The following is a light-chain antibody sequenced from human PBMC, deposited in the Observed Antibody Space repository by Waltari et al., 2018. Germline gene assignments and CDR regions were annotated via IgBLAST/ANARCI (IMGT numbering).Light chain of an antibody. V-gene: IGLV5-45*01. CDR3: MILHNNAVV. J-gene: IGLJ3*02. CDR2: YNSDSDK. Sequence: GGLPQFLVKYNSDSDKPRGSGVPSRFSASRDTSANAGILLISGLQPEDEADYYCMILHNNAVVFGGGTKLTVL.